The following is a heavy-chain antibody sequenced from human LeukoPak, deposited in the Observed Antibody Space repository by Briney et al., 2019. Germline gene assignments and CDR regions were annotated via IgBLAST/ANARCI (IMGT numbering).Heavy chain of an antibody. CDR2: IGDGGGT. Sequence: GGSLRLSCAASGFTFSDYALTWVRQAPGKGLEWVSAIGDGGGTYYADSVKGRFTISRDNSKNTLYLHLSSLRAEDSAVYYCATPQKKCTSTSCYWYYYYAMDVWGQGTTVTVSS. J-gene: IGHJ6*02. V-gene: IGHV3-23*01. CDR3: ATPQKKCTSTSCYWYYYYAMDV. CDR1: GFTFSDYA. D-gene: IGHD2-2*01.